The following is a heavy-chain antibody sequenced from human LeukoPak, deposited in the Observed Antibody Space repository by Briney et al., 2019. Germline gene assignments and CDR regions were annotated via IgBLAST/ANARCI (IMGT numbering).Heavy chain of an antibody. V-gene: IGHV4-30-2*01. Sequence: PSETLSLTCTVSGGSISSGGYYWSWIRQPPGKGLEWIGYIYHSGSTYYNPSLKSRVTISVDRSKNQFSLKLSSVTAADTAVYYCARTPTVTTLYNWFDPWGQGTLVTVSS. CDR2: IYHSGST. CDR3: ARTPTVTTLYNWFDP. CDR1: GGSISSGGYY. D-gene: IGHD4-11*01. J-gene: IGHJ5*02.